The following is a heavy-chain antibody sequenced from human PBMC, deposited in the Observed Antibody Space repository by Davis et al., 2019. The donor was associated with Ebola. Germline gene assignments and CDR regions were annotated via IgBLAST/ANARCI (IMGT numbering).Heavy chain of an antibody. CDR3: ARVPPHDAFDI. V-gene: IGHV3-21*01. CDR1: GFTFSSYS. J-gene: IGHJ3*02. CDR2: ISSSSSYI. Sequence: GGSLRLSCAASGFTFSSYSMNWVRQAPGKGLEWVSSISSSSSYIYYADSVKGRFTISRDNSKNTLYLQMNSLRAEDTAVYYCARVPPHDAFDIWGQGTMVTVSS.